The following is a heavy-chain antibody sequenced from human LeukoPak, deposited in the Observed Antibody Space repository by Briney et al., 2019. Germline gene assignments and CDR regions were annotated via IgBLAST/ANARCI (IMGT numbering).Heavy chain of an antibody. V-gene: IGHV1-24*01. J-gene: IGHJ4*02. CDR3: ATDISITMVRGVIVADDY. CDR2: FDPEDGET. D-gene: IGHD3-10*01. Sequence: GASVNVSCKVSVYTLTELSMHWVRQAPGKGLEWMGGFDPEDGETIYAQKFQGRVTMTEDTSTDTAYMELSSLRSEDTAVYYCATDISITMVRGVIVADDYWGQGTLVTVSS. CDR1: VYTLTELS.